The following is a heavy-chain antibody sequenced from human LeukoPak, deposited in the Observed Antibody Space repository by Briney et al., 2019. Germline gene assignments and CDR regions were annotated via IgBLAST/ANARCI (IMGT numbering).Heavy chain of an antibody. D-gene: IGHD6-13*01. J-gene: IGHJ4*02. V-gene: IGHV3-48*03. CDR1: GFSFSSYQ. Sequence: PGGSLRLSCTGSGFSFSSYQMNWVRQPPGKGLEWVSHISDDDTTIYYADSVKGRFTISRDDAKSSLYLEMKSLRAEDTAIYYCARGHGTSWFPFDSWGQGTLVTVSS. CDR3: ARGHGTSWFPFDS. CDR2: ISDDDTTI.